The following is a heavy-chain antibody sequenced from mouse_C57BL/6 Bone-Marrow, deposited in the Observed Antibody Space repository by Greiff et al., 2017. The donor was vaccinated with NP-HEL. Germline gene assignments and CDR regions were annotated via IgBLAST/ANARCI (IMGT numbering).Heavy chain of an antibody. CDR1: GFTFSSYA. Sequence: EVMLVESGGGLVKPGGSLKLSCAASGFTFSSYAMSWVRQTPEKRLEWVATISDGGSYTYYPDNVKGRFTISRDNAKNNLYLQMSHLKSEDTAMYYCARDLTVEAYWGQGTLVTVSA. D-gene: IGHD1-1*01. CDR2: ISDGGSYT. CDR3: ARDLTVEAY. V-gene: IGHV5-4*01. J-gene: IGHJ3*01.